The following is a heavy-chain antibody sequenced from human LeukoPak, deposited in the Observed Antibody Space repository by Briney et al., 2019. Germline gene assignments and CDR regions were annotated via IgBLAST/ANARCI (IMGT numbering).Heavy chain of an antibody. CDR2: IYYSGST. V-gene: IGHV4-39*01. CDR3: ARHNSWTAFDI. J-gene: IGHJ3*02. D-gene: IGHD6-13*01. CDR1: GGSISSSSYS. Sequence: ASETLSLTCTVPGGSISSSSYSWGWIRQPPGKGLEWIGSIYYSGSTYYNPSLKSRVTISVDTSKNQFSLKLSSVTAADTAVYYCARHNSWTAFDIWGQGTMVTVSS.